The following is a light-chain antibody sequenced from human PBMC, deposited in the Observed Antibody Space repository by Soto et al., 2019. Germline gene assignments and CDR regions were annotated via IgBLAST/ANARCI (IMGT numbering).Light chain of an antibody. V-gene: IGLV2-14*01. Sequence: QSALTQPASVSGSPGQSITISCTGTSSDVGCYNYVSWYQQHPGKAPKLMIYEVSNRPSGVSNRFSGSKSGNTASLTISGLQAEDEDDYYCSSYTSSSTRVFGTGTKVTVL. CDR1: SSDVGCYNY. CDR2: EVS. J-gene: IGLJ1*01. CDR3: SSYTSSSTRV.